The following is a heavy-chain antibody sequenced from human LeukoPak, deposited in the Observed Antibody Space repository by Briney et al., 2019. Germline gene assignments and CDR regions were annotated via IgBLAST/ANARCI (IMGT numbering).Heavy chain of an antibody. J-gene: IGHJ4*02. Sequence: GGSLRLSCVASGFTFSDYFMSWIRQAPGKGLEWLSFINSAGDNIYYADSVKGRFTISRDNARKTLYLEMNSLRMEDTAIYYCATSRVFDYWGQGTLVTVSS. CDR3: ATSRVFDY. CDR2: INSAGDNI. CDR1: GFTFSDYF. V-gene: IGHV3-11*04.